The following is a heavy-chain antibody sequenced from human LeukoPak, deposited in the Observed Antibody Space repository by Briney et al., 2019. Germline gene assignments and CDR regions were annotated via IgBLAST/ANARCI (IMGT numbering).Heavy chain of an antibody. Sequence: GASVKVSCKASGYTFTGYYMHWVRQAPGQGLEWRGRINPNSGGTNYAQKLQGRVTMTTDTSTSTAYMELRSLRSDDTAVYYCAREPKDYDFWSGETADFDYWGQGTLVTVSS. CDR2: INPNSGGT. CDR3: AREPKDYDFWSGETADFDY. CDR1: GYTFTGYY. J-gene: IGHJ4*02. V-gene: IGHV1-2*06. D-gene: IGHD3-3*01.